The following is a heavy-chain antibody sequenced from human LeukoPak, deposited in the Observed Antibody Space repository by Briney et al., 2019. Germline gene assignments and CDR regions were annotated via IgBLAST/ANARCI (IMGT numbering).Heavy chain of an antibody. CDR2: ISSSSSYT. CDR3: AKDPYSSSWYDY. V-gene: IGHV3-11*05. CDR1: GFTFSDYY. Sequence: KPGGSLRLSCAASGFTFSDYYMSWIRQAPGKGLEWVSYISSSSSYTNYADSVKGRFTISRDNSKNTLYLQMNSLRAEDTAVYYCAKDPYSSSWYDYWGQGTLVTVSS. D-gene: IGHD6-13*01. J-gene: IGHJ4*02.